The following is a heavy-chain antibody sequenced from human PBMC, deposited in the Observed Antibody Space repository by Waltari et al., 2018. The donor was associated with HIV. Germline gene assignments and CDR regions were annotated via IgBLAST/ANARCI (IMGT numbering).Heavy chain of an antibody. Sequence: EVQLVESGGGLIQPGGSLRLSCAASGFTVSCNYMCWVRQAPGKGLELVSFIYSVGSTYYSDSVKGRFTISRDNSKNTLYLQMNSLRAEDTAVYYCARSGLIGCWGRGTLVTVSS. CDR1: GFTVSCNY. D-gene: IGHD3-16*01. CDR2: IYSVGST. V-gene: IGHV3-53*01. J-gene: IGHJ2*01. CDR3: ARSGLIGC.